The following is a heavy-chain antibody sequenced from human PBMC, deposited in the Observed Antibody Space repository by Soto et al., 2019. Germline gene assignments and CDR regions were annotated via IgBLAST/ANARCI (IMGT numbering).Heavy chain of an antibody. CDR3: ERVRLSGIGVLTAIQLAFDI. CDR1: GGTFSSYA. V-gene: IGHV1-69*06. Sequence: QVQLVQSGAEVKKPGSSVKVSCKASGGTFSSYAISWVRQAPGQGLEWMGGIIPIFGTANYAPKFQGRVKTTADKARSTADMERRSLRSEDTAVYYCERVRLSGIGVLTAIQLAFDIWGQGTIVTVSS. J-gene: IGHJ3*02. CDR2: IIPIFGTA. D-gene: IGHD2-21*02.